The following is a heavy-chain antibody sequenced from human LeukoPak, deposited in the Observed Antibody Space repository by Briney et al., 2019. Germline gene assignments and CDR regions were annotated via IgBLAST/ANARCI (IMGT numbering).Heavy chain of an antibody. CDR3: ARGEVGSIGRLGY. J-gene: IGHJ4*02. Sequence: SETLSLTCSVSGYSISSGNYWGWIRQPPGKTLEWIGSTYHSGSTQLHPSLHSRVTISVDTSKNQFFLNLISVTATDTAVYYCARGEVGSIGRLGYWGQGILVTVSS. D-gene: IGHD1-26*01. CDR1: GYSISSGNY. CDR2: TYHSGST. V-gene: IGHV4-38-2*02.